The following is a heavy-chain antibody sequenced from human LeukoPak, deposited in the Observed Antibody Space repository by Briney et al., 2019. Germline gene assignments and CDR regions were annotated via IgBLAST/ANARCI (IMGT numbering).Heavy chain of an antibody. CDR3: ARAPYGYSYGYWFDP. Sequence: PSETLSLTCSVSGFSISSGYYWGWIRQPPGQGLEWIGSIYHSGSTYYNPSLKSRVTISVDTSKNQFSLKLSSVTAADTAVYYCARAPYGYSYGYWFDPWGQGTLVTVSS. CDR1: GFSISSGYY. CDR2: IYHSGST. V-gene: IGHV4-38-2*02. J-gene: IGHJ5*02. D-gene: IGHD5-18*01.